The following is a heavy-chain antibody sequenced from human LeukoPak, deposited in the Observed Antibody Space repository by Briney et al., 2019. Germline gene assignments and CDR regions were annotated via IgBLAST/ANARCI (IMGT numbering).Heavy chain of an antibody. CDR2: ISWNSGSI. J-gene: IGHJ6*02. V-gene: IGHV3-9*01. Sequence: GGSLRLSCAASGFTFDDYAMPWVRQAPGKGLEWVSGISWNSGSIGYADSVKGRFTISRDNAKNSLYLQMNSLRAEDTALYYCAKAGDIAVAATYYYYGMDVWGQGTTVTVSS. D-gene: IGHD6-19*01. CDR3: AKAGDIAVAATYYYYGMDV. CDR1: GFTFDDYA.